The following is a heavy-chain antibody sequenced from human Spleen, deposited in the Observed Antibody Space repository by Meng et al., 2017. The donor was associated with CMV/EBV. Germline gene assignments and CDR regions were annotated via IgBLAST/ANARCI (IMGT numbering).Heavy chain of an antibody. CDR2: IKQDASER. Sequence: GESLKISCAASGFTFSSYSMNWVRQAPGKGLEWVANIKQDASERYYVDSVKGRFTISRDNAKNSLYLQMNSLRVEDTAMYYCARVRTALATHDYWGQGTLVTVSS. V-gene: IGHV3-7*01. CDR3: ARVRTALATHDY. CDR1: GFTFSSYS. D-gene: IGHD5-24*01. J-gene: IGHJ4*02.